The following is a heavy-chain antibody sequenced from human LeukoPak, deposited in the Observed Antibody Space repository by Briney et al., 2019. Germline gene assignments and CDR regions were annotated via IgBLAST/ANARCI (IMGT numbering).Heavy chain of an antibody. J-gene: IGHJ4*02. CDR1: GFTFNSYA. CDR3: ASDPPTTVTTFGDY. CDR2: ISGSGGST. V-gene: IGHV3-23*01. Sequence: PGGSLRLSCAASGFTFNSYAMSWVRQAPGKGLEWVSAISGSGGSTYYADSVKGRFTISRDNSKNTLYLQMNSLRAEDTAVYYCASDPPTTVTTFGDYWGQGTLVTVSS. D-gene: IGHD4-17*01.